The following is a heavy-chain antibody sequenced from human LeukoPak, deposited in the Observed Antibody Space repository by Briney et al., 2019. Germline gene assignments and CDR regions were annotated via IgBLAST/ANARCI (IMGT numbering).Heavy chain of an antibody. CDR1: GFTFSSYA. CDR3: ATAVAGKPLYFDY. CDR2: ISGSGGST. D-gene: IGHD6-19*01. V-gene: IGHV3-23*01. Sequence: PGGSLRLSCAAPGFTFSSYAMSWVRQAPGKGLEWVSAISGSGGSTYYADSVKGRSTISRDNSKNTLYLQMNSLRAEDTAVYYCATAVAGKPLYFDYWGQGTLVTVSS. J-gene: IGHJ4*02.